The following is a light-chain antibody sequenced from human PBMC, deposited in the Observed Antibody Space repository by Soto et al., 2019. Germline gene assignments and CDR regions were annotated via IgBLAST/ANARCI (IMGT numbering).Light chain of an antibody. Sequence: DIQMTQSPSTLSASIGDRVTITCRASQSISNWLAWYQQKPGKAPKLLIYKASSLESGVPSRFSGSGSGTEFTLTISCLQLDDFATYHCQQYDSYPRTFGQGTKVEIK. CDR2: KAS. CDR1: QSISNW. CDR3: QQYDSYPRT. J-gene: IGKJ1*01. V-gene: IGKV1-5*03.